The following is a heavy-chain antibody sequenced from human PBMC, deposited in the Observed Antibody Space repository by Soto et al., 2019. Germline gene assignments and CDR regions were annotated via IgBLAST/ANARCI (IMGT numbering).Heavy chain of an antibody. CDR2: IYYSGSA. V-gene: IGHV4-59*12. J-gene: IGHJ4*02. D-gene: IGHD3-3*02. Sequence: SETLSLTCAVSGGSISNYYWSWIRQSPGKGLDWIGYIYYSGSAKYNPSLNSRVTISVDTSKNQFSLRLTSVTAADTAVYYCAARHFWSGPWTHTRLDYWGQGTLVTVSS. CDR3: AARHFWSGPWTHTRLDY. CDR1: GGSISNYY.